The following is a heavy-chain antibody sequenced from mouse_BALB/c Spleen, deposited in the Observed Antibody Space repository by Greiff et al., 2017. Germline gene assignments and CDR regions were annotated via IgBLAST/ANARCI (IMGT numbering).Heavy chain of an antibody. CDR3: ARREDGYYFDY. Sequence: EVHLVESGPGLVKPSQSLSLTCTVTGYSITSDYAWNWIRQFPGNKLEWMGYISYSGSTSYNPSLKSRISITRDTSKNQFFLQLNSVTTEDTATYYCARREDGYYFDYWGQGTTLTVSS. CDR2: ISYSGST. V-gene: IGHV3-2*02. D-gene: IGHD2-3*01. CDR1: GYSITSDYA. J-gene: IGHJ2*01.